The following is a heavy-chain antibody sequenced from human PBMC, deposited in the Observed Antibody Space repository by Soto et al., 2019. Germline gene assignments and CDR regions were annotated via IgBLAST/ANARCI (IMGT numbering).Heavy chain of an antibody. CDR1: GYTFTSYA. Sequence: QVQLVQSGAEEKKPGASVKVSCKASGYTFTSYAMHWVRQAPGQRLEWMGWINAGNGNTKYSQKFQGRVTITRDTSASTDYMELRSLRSEDTAVYYCARAWVVVTAPDYWGQGTLVTVSS. D-gene: IGHD2-21*02. CDR3: ARAWVVVTAPDY. V-gene: IGHV1-3*05. J-gene: IGHJ4*02. CDR2: INAGNGNT.